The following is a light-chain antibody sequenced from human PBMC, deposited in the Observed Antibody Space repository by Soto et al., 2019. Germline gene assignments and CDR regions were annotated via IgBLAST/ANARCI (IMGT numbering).Light chain of an antibody. CDR2: GAS. Sequence: EIVLTQSPGTLSLSPGEKATLSCSASQSVSSSYLAWYQQKPGQAPRLLVYGASSRATGIPDRFSGSGSGTDFTLTISRLEPEDFAVYYCQQYGSSPRVTFGQWTRLEIK. J-gene: IGKJ5*01. CDR1: QSVSSSY. V-gene: IGKV3-20*01. CDR3: QQYGSSPRVT.